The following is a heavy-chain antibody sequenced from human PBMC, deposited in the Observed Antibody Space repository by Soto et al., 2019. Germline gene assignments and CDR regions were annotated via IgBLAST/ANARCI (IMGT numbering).Heavy chain of an antibody. CDR2: ISGSGGST. V-gene: IGHV3-23*01. D-gene: IGHD3-10*01. J-gene: IGHJ5*02. CDR3: AKDLFGHLTMVRGVTLWFDP. CDR1: GFTFSSYA. Sequence: GGSLRLSCAASGFTFSSYAMSWVRQAPGKGLEWVSAISGSGGSTYYADSVKGRFTISRDNSKNTLYLQMNSLRAEDTAVYYCAKDLFGHLTMVRGVTLWFDPWGQGTLVTVSS.